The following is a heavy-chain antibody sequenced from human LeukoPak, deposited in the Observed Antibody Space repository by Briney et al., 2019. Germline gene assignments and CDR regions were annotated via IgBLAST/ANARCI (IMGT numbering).Heavy chain of an antibody. J-gene: IGHJ2*01. CDR3: ARSQPLAYFDL. CDR2: IIPIFGTA. V-gene: IGHV1-69*06. CDR1: GGSFNSYA. Sequence: SVKVSCKASGGSFNSYAISWVRQALGQGLEWMGGIIPIFGTANYAQKFQGSVTITADKSTNTAYMELSSLRSEDTAVYYCARSQPLAYFDLWGRGTLVTVSS.